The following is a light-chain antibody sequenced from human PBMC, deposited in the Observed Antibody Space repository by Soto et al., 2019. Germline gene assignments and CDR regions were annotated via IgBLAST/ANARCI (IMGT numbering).Light chain of an antibody. CDR3: QQYNNWPSLT. J-gene: IGKJ4*01. V-gene: IGKV3-15*01. CDR2: GAS. Sequence: EIVMTQSPATLSVSPGERATLSCRASQSVSSNLAWYQQKPGQAPRLLIYGASTTATGIPARFSGSGSGTEFTLTISSLQSEDFAVYYCQQYNNWPSLTFGGGTKVESK. CDR1: QSVSSN.